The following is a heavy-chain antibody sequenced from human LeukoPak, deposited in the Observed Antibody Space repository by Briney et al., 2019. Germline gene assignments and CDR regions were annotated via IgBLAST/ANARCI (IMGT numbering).Heavy chain of an antibody. D-gene: IGHD3-10*01. CDR1: GGSIRSYF. V-gene: IGHV4-59*01. J-gene: IGHJ4*02. CDR2: IYYSGST. CDR3: ARVQTPSGSGSYSFDY. Sequence: SSETLSLTCTVSGGSIRSYFWSWIRRPPGKGLEWIGYIYYSGSTNYNPSLKSRVTISVDTSKNQFSLKLSSVTAANTAVYYCARVQTPSGSGSYSFDYWGQGTLVTVSS.